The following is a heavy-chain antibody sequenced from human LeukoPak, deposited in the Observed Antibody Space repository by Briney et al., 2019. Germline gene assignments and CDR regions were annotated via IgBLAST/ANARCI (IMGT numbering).Heavy chain of an antibody. J-gene: IGHJ4*01. D-gene: IGHD2-15*01. CDR3: VTEYWSRFDY. V-gene: IGHV3-7*01. Sequence: GGSLRLSCAASGFNFNAYNMAWIRQAPGKGLEWLATADWAGRATEHTHSVRGRFTMSRDNAKNSIYLEMNSLSAEDTAEYFCVTEYWSRFDYWGLGILVTVSS. CDR1: GFNFNAYN. CDR2: ADWAGRAT.